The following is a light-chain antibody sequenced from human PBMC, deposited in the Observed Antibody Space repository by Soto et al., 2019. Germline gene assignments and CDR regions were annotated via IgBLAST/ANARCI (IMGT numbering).Light chain of an antibody. Sequence: QSALTQPASVSGSPGQSITISCTGTSSDIGDYNYVSWYQQYPGKVPTLVIYDVSHRPSGVSNRFSGSKSGNTASLTISGLQAEDEADYYCSSSTTTTSLVVFGGGTKLTVL. CDR1: SSDIGDYNY. CDR3: SSSTTTTSLVV. CDR2: DVS. J-gene: IGLJ3*02. V-gene: IGLV2-14*01.